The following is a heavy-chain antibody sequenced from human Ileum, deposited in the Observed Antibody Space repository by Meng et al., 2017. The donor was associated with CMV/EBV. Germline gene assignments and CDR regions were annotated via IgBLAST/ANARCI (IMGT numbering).Heavy chain of an antibody. CDR3: ARDGLSGRYFDY. CDR2: IETKTGNP. CDR1: GYKFTSNI. D-gene: IGHD6-25*01. Sequence: GLGYKFTSNIMVWVRPAPGQGPEWMGRIETKTGNPTYAQGFTGRFGFSLDTSVSTTYLQISSLKAEDTAVYYCARDGLSGRYFDYWGQGTLVTVSS. J-gene: IGHJ4*02. V-gene: IGHV7-4-1*02.